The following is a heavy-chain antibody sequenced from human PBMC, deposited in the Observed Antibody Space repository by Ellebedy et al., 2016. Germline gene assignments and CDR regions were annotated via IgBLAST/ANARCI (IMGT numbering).Heavy chain of an antibody. CDR1: GFSFSTYA. D-gene: IGHD3-10*01. CDR2: VSGSGETT. J-gene: IGHJ4*02. CDR3: AKPTYSSGNIDY. Sequence: GESLKISXGVFGFSFSTYAMSWVRQAPGKGLEWVSAVSGSGETTYYADSVKGRFIISRDNSKNTLFLEMNSLRVEDTAAYYCAKPTYSSGNIDYWGQGTLVTVSS. V-gene: IGHV3-23*01.